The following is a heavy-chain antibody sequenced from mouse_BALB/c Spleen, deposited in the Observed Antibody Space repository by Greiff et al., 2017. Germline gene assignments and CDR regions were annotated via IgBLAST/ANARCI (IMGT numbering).Heavy chain of an antibody. J-gene: IGHJ3*01. D-gene: IGHD2-1*01. CDR2: ISYSGST. V-gene: IGHV3-2*02. CDR3: ARSYGNSAWFAY. CDR1: GYSITSDYA. Sequence: VQLQQSGPGLVKPSQSLSLTCTVTGYSITSDYAWNWIRQFPGNKLEWMGYISYSGSTSYNPSLKSRISITRDTSKNQFFLQLNSVTTEDTATYYCARSYGNSAWFAYWGQGTLVTVSA.